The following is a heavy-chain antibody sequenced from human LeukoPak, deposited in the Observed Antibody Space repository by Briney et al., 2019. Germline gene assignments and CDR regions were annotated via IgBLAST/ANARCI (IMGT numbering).Heavy chain of an antibody. Sequence: PSETLSLTCTVSGDSISNYYWSWIRQPARKGLEWIGRIYTSGSTNYNPSLKSRVTMSVDTSKNQFSLKLSSVTAADTAVYYCARVSLVRGAPEYYFDYWGQGTLVTVSS. CDR3: ARVSLVRGAPEYYFDY. CDR2: IYTSGST. V-gene: IGHV4-4*07. D-gene: IGHD3-10*01. J-gene: IGHJ4*02. CDR1: GDSISNYY.